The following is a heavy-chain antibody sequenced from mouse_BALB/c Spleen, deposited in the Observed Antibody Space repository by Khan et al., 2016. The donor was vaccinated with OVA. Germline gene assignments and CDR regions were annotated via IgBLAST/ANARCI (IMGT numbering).Heavy chain of an antibody. CDR2: INTYTGEP. CDR1: GYSFTTYG. V-gene: IGHV9-3-1*01. J-gene: IGHJ4*01. Sequence: QIQLVQSGPELKKPAVTVKISCTASGYSFTTYGMNWVNQAPGKGLKWMGWINTYTGEPTYVDDFKGRFAFSLETSARTAYLQINNLNNEDTATYVCARVGYSETMDYWGQGTSVTVSS. CDR3: ARVGYSETMDY.